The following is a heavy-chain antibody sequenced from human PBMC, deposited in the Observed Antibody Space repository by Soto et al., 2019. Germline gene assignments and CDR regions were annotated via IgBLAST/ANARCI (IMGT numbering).Heavy chain of an antibody. V-gene: IGHV3-53*01. CDR2: IYSGGST. CDR1: GFTVSSNY. CDR3: AIDSPQTSARSFDI. J-gene: IGHJ3*02. Sequence: EVQLVESGGGLIQAGGSLRLSCAASGFTVSSNYMSWVRQAPGKGLEWVSVIYSGGSTYYADSVKGRFTISRDSSKNTVYLQINSLGAEDTAVYYCAIDSPQTSARSFDIWGQGTVVTVSS.